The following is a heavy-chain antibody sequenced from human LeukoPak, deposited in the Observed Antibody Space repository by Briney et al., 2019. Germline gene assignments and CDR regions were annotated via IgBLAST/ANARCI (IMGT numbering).Heavy chain of an antibody. V-gene: IGHV3-30*18. CDR2: ISYDGSNK. Sequence: PGGSLRLSCAASGFTFSSYGMHWVRQAPGKGLEWVAVISYDGSNKYYADSVKGRFTISRDNSKNTLYLQMNSLRAEDTAVYYCAKDLGSSWDGTFDYWGQGTLVTVSS. CDR1: GFTFSSYG. CDR3: AKDLGSSWDGTFDY. J-gene: IGHJ4*02. D-gene: IGHD6-13*01.